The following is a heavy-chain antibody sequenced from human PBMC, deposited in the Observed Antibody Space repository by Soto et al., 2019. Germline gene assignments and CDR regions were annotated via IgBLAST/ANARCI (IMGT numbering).Heavy chain of an antibody. CDR3: ASPREGQWLVFDH. Sequence: GGSLRLSCVVYGFTFSDFGMHWVRQSPGEGLAWVASISKDGLDRYYSESVKGRFTISRDDSKNTVLLQMNSLKVEDTAAYFCASPREGQWLVFDHWGQRTLVTVSS. D-gene: IGHD6-19*01. CDR2: ISKDGLDR. CDR1: GFTFSDFG. V-gene: IGHV3-30*19. J-gene: IGHJ4*02.